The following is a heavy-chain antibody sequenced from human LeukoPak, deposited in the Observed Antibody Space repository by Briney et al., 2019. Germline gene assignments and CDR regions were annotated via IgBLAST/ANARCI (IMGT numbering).Heavy chain of an antibody. Sequence: GASVKVSCKASGYTFTSYAISWVRQAPGQGLEWMGGIIPIFGTANYAQKFQGRVTITADESTSTAYMELSSLRSEDTAVYYCARDKCTSCHSRDAFDIWGQGTMVTVSS. CDR1: GYTFTSYA. CDR2: IIPIFGTA. V-gene: IGHV1-69*13. D-gene: IGHD2-2*01. J-gene: IGHJ3*02. CDR3: ARDKCTSCHSRDAFDI.